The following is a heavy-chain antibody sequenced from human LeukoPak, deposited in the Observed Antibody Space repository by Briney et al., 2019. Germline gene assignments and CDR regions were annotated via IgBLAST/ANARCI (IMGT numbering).Heavy chain of an antibody. CDR1: GFAFSDYY. Sequence: PGGSLRLSCAASGFAFSDYYMSWIRQAPGKGLEWVSYISSSGSTVFYTDSVKGRFTISRDNAKSSLYLQMNSLRAEDTAVYYCARSYDFWSDWQHYMDVWGKGTTVTVSS. CDR2: ISSSGSTV. D-gene: IGHD3-3*01. V-gene: IGHV3-11*04. J-gene: IGHJ6*03. CDR3: ARSYDFWSDWQHYMDV.